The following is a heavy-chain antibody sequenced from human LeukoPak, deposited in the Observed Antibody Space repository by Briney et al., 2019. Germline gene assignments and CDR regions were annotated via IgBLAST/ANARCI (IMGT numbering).Heavy chain of an antibody. CDR1: GGSISSGNYY. J-gene: IGHJ4*02. D-gene: IGHD6-19*01. Sequence: PSETLSLTCTVSGGSISSGNYYYNWIRQPAGRGLEWIGRIFNSGNTNYNPSLKSRVTISVDTSKNQFSLKLSSVTAADTAVYYCARYEAVAGVFDYWGQGTLVTVSS. CDR2: IFNSGNT. CDR3: ARYEAVAGVFDY. V-gene: IGHV4-61*02.